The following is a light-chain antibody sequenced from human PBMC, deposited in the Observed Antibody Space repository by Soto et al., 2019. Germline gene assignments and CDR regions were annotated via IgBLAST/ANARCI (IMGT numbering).Light chain of an antibody. CDR2: TNN. V-gene: IGLV1-47*01. CDR1: SSNTGSNY. CDR3: AAWDDSLSGRV. Sequence: SALTQPPSASGTPGQRVTISCSGSSSNTGSNYVYWYQQLPGTAPKLLIDTNNQRPSGVPDRFSGSKSGTSASLAISGLRSEDEANYYCAAWDDSLSGRVFGGGTQLTVL. J-gene: IGLJ2*01.